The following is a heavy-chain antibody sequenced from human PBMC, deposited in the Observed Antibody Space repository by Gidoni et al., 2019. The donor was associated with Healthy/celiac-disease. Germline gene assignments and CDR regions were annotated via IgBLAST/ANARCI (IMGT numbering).Heavy chain of an antibody. Sequence: QVQLQESGPGLVQPSQTLSLTCTVSGGSISSGGYYWSWIRQHPGKGLEWIGYIYYSGSTYYNPSLKSRVTISVDTSKNQFSLKLSSVTAADTAVYYCARDVRAYCGGDCYWGYFDYWGQGTLVTVSS. J-gene: IGHJ4*02. CDR3: ARDVRAYCGGDCYWGYFDY. D-gene: IGHD2-21*02. CDR2: IYYSGST. V-gene: IGHV4-31*03. CDR1: GGSISSGGYY.